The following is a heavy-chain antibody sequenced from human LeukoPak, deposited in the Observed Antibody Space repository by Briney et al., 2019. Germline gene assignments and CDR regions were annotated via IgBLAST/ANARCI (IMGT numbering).Heavy chain of an antibody. Sequence: ASVKVSCKASGGTFSSNGISWVRQAPGQGLEWMGGIIPIFGTANYAQKFQGRVTITTDESTSAAYMELSSLRSEDTAVYYCARGEGYCSSTTCYNYFDYWGQGTLVTVSS. CDR2: IIPIFGTA. J-gene: IGHJ4*02. V-gene: IGHV1-69*05. CDR3: ARGEGYCSSTTCYNYFDY. D-gene: IGHD2-2*01. CDR1: GGTFSSNG.